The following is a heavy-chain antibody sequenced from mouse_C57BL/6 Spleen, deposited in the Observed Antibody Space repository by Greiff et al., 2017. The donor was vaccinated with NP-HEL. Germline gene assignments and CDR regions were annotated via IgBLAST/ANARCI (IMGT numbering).Heavy chain of an antibody. V-gene: IGHV1-63*01. J-gene: IGHJ1*03. CDR2: IYPGGGYT. CDR1: GYTFTNYW. Sequence: VQLQESGAELVRPGTSVKMSCKASGYTFTNYWIGWAKQRPGHGLEWIGDIYPGGGYTNYNEKFKGKATLTADKSSSTAYMQFSSLTSEDSAIYYCARGGYDYDETYWYFDVWGTGTTVTVSS. D-gene: IGHD2-4*01. CDR3: ARGGYDYDETYWYFDV.